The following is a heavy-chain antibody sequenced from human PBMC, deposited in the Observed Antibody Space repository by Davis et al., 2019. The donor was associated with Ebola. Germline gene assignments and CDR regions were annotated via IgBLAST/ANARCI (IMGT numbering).Heavy chain of an antibody. CDR1: GFTFSGYA. J-gene: IGHJ4*02. CDR2: ISGSGGST. D-gene: IGHD6-19*01. Sequence: GESLKISCAASGFTFSGYAMSWVRQAPGKGLEWVSAISGSGGSTYYADSVKGRFTISRDNSKNTLYLQMNSLRAEDTAVYYCAKGSARSGGWGFDYWGQGTLVTVSS. V-gene: IGHV3-23*01. CDR3: AKGSARSGGWGFDY.